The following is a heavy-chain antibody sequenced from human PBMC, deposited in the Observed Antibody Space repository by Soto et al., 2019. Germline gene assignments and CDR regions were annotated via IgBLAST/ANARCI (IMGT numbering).Heavy chain of an antibody. Sequence: VGFLRLSCAASGFTFGGFAVSWVRQAQGKGLEWVSAISGSGGSTYYADSVKGRFTISRDNSKNTLYLQMNSLRAEDTAVYYCAKDGLHYDFWSGYKFDYWGQGTLVTVSS. J-gene: IGHJ4*02. CDR3: AKDGLHYDFWSGYKFDY. CDR1: GFTFGGFA. D-gene: IGHD3-3*01. CDR2: ISGSGGST. V-gene: IGHV3-23*01.